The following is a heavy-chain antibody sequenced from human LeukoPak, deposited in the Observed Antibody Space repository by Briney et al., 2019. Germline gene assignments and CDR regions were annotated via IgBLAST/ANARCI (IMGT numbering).Heavy chain of an antibody. Sequence: SETLSLTCTVSGGSISSYYWSWIRQPPGKGLEWIGYIYYSGSTNYNPSPKSRVTISVDTSKNQFSPKLSSVTAADTAVYYCARAELKYSSGWYEPYYFDYWGQGTLVTVSS. CDR2: IYYSGST. CDR1: GGSISSYY. V-gene: IGHV4-59*01. D-gene: IGHD6-19*01. J-gene: IGHJ4*02. CDR3: ARAELKYSSGWYEPYYFDY.